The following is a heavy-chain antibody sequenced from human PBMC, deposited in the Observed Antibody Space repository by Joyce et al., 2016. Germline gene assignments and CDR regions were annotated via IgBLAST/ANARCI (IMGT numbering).Heavy chain of an antibody. D-gene: IGHD3-22*01. CDR1: GIPFSTYA. CDR3: AKHYYDASGHFDY. CDR2: ISGSGGTT. Sequence: EAQLLESGGGLVQPGGALRLSCAVSGIPFSTYAMSWVRQAPGKELDWVSSISGSGGTTFSADSVRGRFTISRDNSKNMLYLQMNTLRAEDTAVYFCAKHYYDASGHFDYWGQGTLVTVSS. J-gene: IGHJ4*02. V-gene: IGHV3-23*01.